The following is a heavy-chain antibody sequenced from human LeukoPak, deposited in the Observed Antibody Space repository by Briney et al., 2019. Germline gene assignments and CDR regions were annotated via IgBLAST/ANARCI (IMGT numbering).Heavy chain of an antibody. CDR1: GYTFTSYD. D-gene: IGHD3-3*01. Sequence: ASVKVSCKASGYTFTSYDISWVRQAPGQGLEWMGWISAYNGNTNYAQKLQGRVTMTTDTSTSTAYMELRSLRSDDTAVYYCARDRTIFGVVIIDTGFDYWGQGTLVTVSS. V-gene: IGHV1-18*01. J-gene: IGHJ4*02. CDR3: ARDRTIFGVVIIDTGFDY. CDR2: ISAYNGNT.